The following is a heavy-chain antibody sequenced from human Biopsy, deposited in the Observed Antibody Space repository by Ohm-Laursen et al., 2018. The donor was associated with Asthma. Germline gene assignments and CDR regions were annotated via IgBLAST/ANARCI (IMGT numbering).Heavy chain of an antibody. V-gene: IGHV4-30-4*01. D-gene: IGHD3-22*01. CDR2: VYSSGST. J-gene: IGHJ4*02. CDR3: ARAQDYYDSRGYYRSFDY. CDR1: GGSTSSEDYY. Sequence: PSETLSLTCTVSGGSTSSEDYYWTWIRQPPGKGLEWVGYVYSSGSTYYNPSLKSRVSISIDTSKNQFSLKLSSVTAADTAVYYCARAQDYYDSRGYYRSFDYWGQGTLVTVSS.